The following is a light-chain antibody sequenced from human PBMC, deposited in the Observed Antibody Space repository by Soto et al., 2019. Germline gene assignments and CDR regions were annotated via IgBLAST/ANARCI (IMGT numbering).Light chain of an antibody. V-gene: IGLV2-14*01. Sequence: QSALTQPASVSGSPGQSITISCTGSSSDIGGYNYVSWYQQHPGKAPKVMIYDVSNRPSGVSNRFSGSKSGNTASLTISGLQAEDEADYYCSSFTSSDTRVVFGGGTKVTVL. J-gene: IGLJ2*01. CDR1: SSDIGGYNY. CDR3: SSFTSSDTRVV. CDR2: DVS.